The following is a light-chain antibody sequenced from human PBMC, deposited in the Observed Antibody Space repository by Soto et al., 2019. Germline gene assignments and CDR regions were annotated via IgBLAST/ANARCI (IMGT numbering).Light chain of an antibody. J-gene: IGLJ3*02. CDR2: SSN. CDR1: HSNIGRNT. V-gene: IGLV1-44*01. CDR3: AAWDDSLNGRV. Sequence: QSVLTQAPSASGTPGQRVTITCSGAHSNIGRNTVNWYFQLPGTAPRLLMFSSNQRPLGVPDRFSGSRAGTSASLAITGLRSEDDAYYYCAAWDDSLNGRVFGGGTKLTVL.